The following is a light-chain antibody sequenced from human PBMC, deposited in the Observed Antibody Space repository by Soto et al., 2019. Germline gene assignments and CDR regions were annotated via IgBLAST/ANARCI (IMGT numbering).Light chain of an antibody. CDR2: GAS. CDR3: QHYNNGPLT. J-gene: IGKJ4*01. V-gene: IGKV3-15*01. Sequence: EIVMTQSPATLSVSPGERATLSCRASQSVSSNLAWYQQKPGQAPRLLIYGASTRATGIPARFSGSGSGTEFTLTISSLQSEDFAVYYCQHYNNGPLTFGGGTKVEIK. CDR1: QSVSSN.